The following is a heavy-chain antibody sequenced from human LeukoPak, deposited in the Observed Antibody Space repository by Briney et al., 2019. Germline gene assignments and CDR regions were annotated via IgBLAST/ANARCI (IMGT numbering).Heavy chain of an antibody. J-gene: IGHJ3*02. V-gene: IGHV1-69*05. Sequence: EASVKVSCKASGGTFSSYAISWVRQAPGQGLEWMGGIIPIFGTANYAQKFQGRVTITTDESTSTAYMELSSLRSEDTAVYYCARGTGSDAFDIWGQGTMVTVSS. D-gene: IGHD7-27*01. CDR3: ARGTGSDAFDI. CDR1: GGTFSSYA. CDR2: IIPIFGTA.